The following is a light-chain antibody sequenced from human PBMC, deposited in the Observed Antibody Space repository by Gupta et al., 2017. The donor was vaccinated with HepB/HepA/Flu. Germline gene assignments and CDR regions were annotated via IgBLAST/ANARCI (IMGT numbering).Light chain of an antibody. J-gene: IGKJ4*01. CDR1: ENVDNK. CDR3: QHRHNWPLT. Sequence: EVVLTQSPATLSLSPGERASLSCRASENVDNKLAWYHQRPGQPPTFLSYDASVRATGVPARFSGSGSGTDFTLNIDSLEPEDLGVYYCQHRHNWPLTFGGGTKVEI. CDR2: DAS. V-gene: IGKV3-11*01.